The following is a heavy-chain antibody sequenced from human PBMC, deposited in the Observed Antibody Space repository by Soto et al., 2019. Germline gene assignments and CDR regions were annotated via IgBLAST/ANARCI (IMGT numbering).Heavy chain of an antibody. CDR1: GFTVSTDW. Sequence: GGSLRLSCAASGFTVSTDWMYWVRQAPGKGLEWVSVIRSGGNTYYADSVEGRFTISRDNSKNTVYLQMNSLRAEDTAVYYCVRENYYYGMDVWGQGTTVTRLL. CDR2: IRSGGNT. CDR3: VRENYYYGMDV. V-gene: IGHV3-66*01. J-gene: IGHJ6*02.